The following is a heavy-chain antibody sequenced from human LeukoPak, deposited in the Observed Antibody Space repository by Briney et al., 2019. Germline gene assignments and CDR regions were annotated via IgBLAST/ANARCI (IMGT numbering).Heavy chain of an antibody. CDR2: IYNSGST. CDR3: AKVRGRATDYFDY. J-gene: IGHJ4*02. D-gene: IGHD1-26*01. Sequence: SETLSLTCSVSGGSISSYYWSWIRQPPGKGLEWIGYIYNSGSTNYKSPLRSRVTMSGDTSKNQLSLNVSSVTAADTAVYYCAKVRGRATDYFDYWGQGTLVTVSS. V-gene: IGHV4-59*08. CDR1: GGSISSYY.